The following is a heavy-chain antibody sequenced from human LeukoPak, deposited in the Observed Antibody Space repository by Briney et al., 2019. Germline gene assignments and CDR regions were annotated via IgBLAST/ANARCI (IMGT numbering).Heavy chain of an antibody. J-gene: IGHJ4*02. CDR2: IYTSRST. V-gene: IGHV4-4*09. D-gene: IGHD6-6*01. CDR3: ARHSYSSSFFDY. Sequence: SETLSLTCTVSGGSISSYYWSWIRQPPGKGLEWIGHIYTSRSTNYNPSLKSRVTISVDTSKNQFSLKLSSVTAADTAVYYCARHSYSSSFFDYWGQGTLVTVSS. CDR1: GGSISSYY.